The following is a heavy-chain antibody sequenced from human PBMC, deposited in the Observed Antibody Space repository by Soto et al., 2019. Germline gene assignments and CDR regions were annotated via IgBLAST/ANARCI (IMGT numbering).Heavy chain of an antibody. J-gene: IGHJ6*02. CDR1: GYTFTIYY. D-gene: IGHD5-18*01. Sequence: ASVKVSCKASGYTFTIYYMHWVRQAPGQGLEWMGIINPSGGSTSYAQKFQGRVTMTRDTSTSTVYMELSSLRSEDTAVYYCARDDSYGNYYYYGMDVWGQGTTVTVSS. CDR3: ARDDSYGNYYYYGMDV. CDR2: INPSGGST. V-gene: IGHV1-46*01.